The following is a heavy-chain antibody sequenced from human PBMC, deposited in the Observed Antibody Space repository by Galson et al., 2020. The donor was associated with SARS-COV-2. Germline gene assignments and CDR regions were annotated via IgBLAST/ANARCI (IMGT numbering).Heavy chain of an antibody. D-gene: IGHD2-2*01. V-gene: IGHV3-23*01. CDR1: GFPFSSYA. CDR3: AKYIVVVPDGESDGAFDI. CDR2: ISGSGGST. Sequence: GESLKISCAASGFPFSSYAMSWVRQAPGKGLEWVSAISGSGGSTYYADSVKGRFTIPRDNSKNTLYLQMNSLRAEDTAVYYCAKYIVVVPDGESDGAFDIWGHGTMVTVSS. J-gene: IGHJ3*02.